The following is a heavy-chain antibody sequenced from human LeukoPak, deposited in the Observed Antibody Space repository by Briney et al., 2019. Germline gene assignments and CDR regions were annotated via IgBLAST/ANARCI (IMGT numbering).Heavy chain of an antibody. J-gene: IGHJ4*02. CDR2: ISSSGSTI. CDR1: GFTFSSYS. V-gene: IGHV3-48*04. CDR3: ARRFWYRSGWYYFDY. Sequence: GGSLRLSCAASGFTFSSYSMNWVRQTPGKGLEWVSYISSSGSTIYYADSVKGRFTISRDNAKNSLYLQMNSLRAEDTAVYYCARRFWYRSGWYYFDYWGQGTLVTVSS. D-gene: IGHD6-19*01.